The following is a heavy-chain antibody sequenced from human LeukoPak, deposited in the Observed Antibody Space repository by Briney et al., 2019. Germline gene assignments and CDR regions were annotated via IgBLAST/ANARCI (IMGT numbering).Heavy chain of an antibody. CDR2: ISGSGGKT. J-gene: IGHJ2*01. CDR1: GFTFSSYS. CDR3: AKDWTGTKPFDL. Sequence: QAGGSLRLSCAASGFTFSSYSMNWVRQAPGKGLEWGSGISGSGGKTYYADSVKGRFTISRDNFKNTLYLQMNSLRAEDTAVYYCAKDWTGTKPFDLWGRGTLVTVSS. V-gene: IGHV3-23*01. D-gene: IGHD3/OR15-3a*01.